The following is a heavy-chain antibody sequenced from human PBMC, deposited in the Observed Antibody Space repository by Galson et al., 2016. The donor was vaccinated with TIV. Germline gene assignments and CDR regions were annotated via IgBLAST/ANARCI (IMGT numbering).Heavy chain of an antibody. J-gene: IGHJ4*02. V-gene: IGHV1-8*01. D-gene: IGHD3-22*01. CDR3: ARGHYYDSSGYSFDF. CDR2: MSPSNGNT. CDR1: GYTFTSFD. Sequence: SVKVSCKASGYTFTSFDISWIRQAPGQGLEWMVWMSPSNGNTGYAQKFRGRITMTRHPSTTTAYMELSGLTSEDTAVYYCARGHYYDSSGYSFDFWGQGTLVTVSS.